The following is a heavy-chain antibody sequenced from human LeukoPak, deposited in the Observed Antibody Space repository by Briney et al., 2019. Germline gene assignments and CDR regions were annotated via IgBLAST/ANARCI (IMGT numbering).Heavy chain of an antibody. D-gene: IGHD6-19*01. V-gene: IGHV3-53*01. Sequence: GGSLRLSCAASGFTFSNFWMHWVRQAPGKGLEWVSVIYSGGSTYYADSVKGRFTISRDNSKNTLYLQMNSLRAEDTAVYYCAREGGYSSGWYGNYWGQGTLVTVSS. J-gene: IGHJ4*02. CDR1: GFTFSNFW. CDR3: AREGGYSSGWYGNY. CDR2: IYSGGST.